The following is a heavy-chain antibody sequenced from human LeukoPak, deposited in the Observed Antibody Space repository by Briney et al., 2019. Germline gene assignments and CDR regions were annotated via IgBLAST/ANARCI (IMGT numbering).Heavy chain of an antibody. V-gene: IGHV5-51*01. CDR3: ARHPRGVDRALVQDAFVV. CDR1: GYRSTDYT. CDR2: IYPDDSDI. Sequence: GESLKLSCKGSGYRSTDYTIGWVRQMPGKGLECMGIIYPDDSDIRYSPSFQGQVTISADKSVSTAYLQWSSLKASDTAMYYCARHPRGVDRALVQDAFVVCGQGTTVTVSS. J-gene: IGHJ3*01. D-gene: IGHD5-18*01.